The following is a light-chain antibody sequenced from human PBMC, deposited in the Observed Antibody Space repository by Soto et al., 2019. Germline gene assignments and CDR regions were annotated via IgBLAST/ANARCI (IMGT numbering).Light chain of an antibody. CDR1: QSVGSN. V-gene: IGKV3-15*01. CDR3: QHYNMWPHMLS. J-gene: IGKJ4*01. Sequence: EIVMTQSPATLSVSPGERGTLSCSASQSVGSNLAWYQHKPGQAPRRLIYDASTRATGVPATFSGSGSGTEFTLTISSLQSDDFAIYYCQHYNMWPHMLSFGGGTKVDIK. CDR2: DAS.